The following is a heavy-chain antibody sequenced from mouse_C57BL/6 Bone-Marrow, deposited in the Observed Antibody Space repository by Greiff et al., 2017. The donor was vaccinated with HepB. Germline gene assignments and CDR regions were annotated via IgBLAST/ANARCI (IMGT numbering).Heavy chain of an antibody. CDR3: TAYYGFAY. V-gene: IGHV14-4*01. Sequence: VHVKQSGAELVRPGASVKLSCTASGFNIKDDYMHWVKQRPEQGLEWIGWIDPENGDTEYASKFQGKATITADTSSNTAYLQLSSLTSEDTAVYYCTAYYGFAYWGQGTLVTVSA. CDR2: IDPENGDT. J-gene: IGHJ3*01. CDR1: GFNIKDDY. D-gene: IGHD2-10*01.